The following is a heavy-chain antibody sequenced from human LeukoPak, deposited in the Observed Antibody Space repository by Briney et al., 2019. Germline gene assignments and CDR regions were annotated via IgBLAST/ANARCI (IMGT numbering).Heavy chain of an antibody. Sequence: SETLSLTCAVYGGSFSGYYWSWTRQPPGKGLEWIGEINHSGSTNYNPSLKSRVTISVDTSKNQFSLKLSSVTAADTAVYYCARADIVVVPAAIRYYFDYWGQGTLVTVSS. V-gene: IGHV4-34*01. D-gene: IGHD2-2*01. CDR2: INHSGST. J-gene: IGHJ4*02. CDR3: ARADIVVVPAAIRYYFDY. CDR1: GGSFSGYY.